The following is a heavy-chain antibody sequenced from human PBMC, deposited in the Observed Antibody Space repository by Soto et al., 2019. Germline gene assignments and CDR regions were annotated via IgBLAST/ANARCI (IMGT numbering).Heavy chain of an antibody. CDR3: ARGPDCSSTSGYVIDY. Sequence: QVQLQESGPGLVKPSQTLSLTCTVSGGSISSGGYYWSWIRQHPGKGLEWIGYIYYSGSTYYNPSLKSRVTISVDTSKNQLALKLSSVTSADTAVDYCARGPDCSSTSGYVIDYWGQGTLVTVSS. V-gene: IGHV4-31*03. CDR1: GGSISSGGYY. D-gene: IGHD2-2*01. J-gene: IGHJ4*02. CDR2: IYYSGST.